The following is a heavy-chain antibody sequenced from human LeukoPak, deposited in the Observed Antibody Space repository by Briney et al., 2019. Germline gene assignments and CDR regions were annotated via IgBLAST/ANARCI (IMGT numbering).Heavy chain of an antibody. CDR1: GFTFSSYW. J-gene: IGHJ4*02. CDR2: IKQDGSEK. CDR3: ARYYDFWSGYYRGIDY. Sequence: GGSLRLSCAASGFTFSSYWMSWVRQAPGKGLKWVANIKQDGSEKYYVDAVKGRFTISRDNAKNSLYLQMNRLRAEDTAVYYCARYYDFWSGYYRGIDYWGQGTLVTVSS. V-gene: IGHV3-7*03. D-gene: IGHD3-3*01.